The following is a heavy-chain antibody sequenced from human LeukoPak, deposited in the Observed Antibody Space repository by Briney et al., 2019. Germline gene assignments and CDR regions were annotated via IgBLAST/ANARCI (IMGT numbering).Heavy chain of an antibody. CDR3: ARGGIVGATWENWFDP. V-gene: IGHV1-46*01. CDR2: INPSGGST. CDR1: GYTFTSYY. J-gene: IGHJ5*02. D-gene: IGHD1-26*01. Sequence: ASVKVSCKASGYTFTSYYMHWVRQAPGQGLEWMGIINPSGGSTSYAQKFQGRVTMTRDTSTSTVYMELSSLRSEDTAVYYRARGGIVGATWENWFDPWGQGTLVTVSS.